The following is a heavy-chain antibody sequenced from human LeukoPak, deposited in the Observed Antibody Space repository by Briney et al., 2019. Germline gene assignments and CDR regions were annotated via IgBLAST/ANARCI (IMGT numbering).Heavy chain of an antibody. Sequence: SETLSLTCTVSGGSISSYYWSWIRQPPGKGLEWIGYIYYSGSTNYNPSLKSRVTISVDTPKNQFSLKLSSVTAADTAVYYCARDAYSSSWYGGYYYYYMDVWGKGTTVTVSS. CDR3: ARDAYSSSWYGGYYYYYMDV. J-gene: IGHJ6*03. CDR1: GGSISSYY. D-gene: IGHD6-13*01. V-gene: IGHV4-59*01. CDR2: IYYSGST.